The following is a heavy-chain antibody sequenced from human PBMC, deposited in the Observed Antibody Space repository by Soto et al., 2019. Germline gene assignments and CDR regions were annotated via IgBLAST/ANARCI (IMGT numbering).Heavy chain of an antibody. CDR2: INPSGGGT. J-gene: IGHJ4*02. D-gene: IGHD2-8*01. CDR1: GYTFSSYY. CDR3: ARESVYGRRFDS. V-gene: IGHV1-46*03. Sequence: ASVKVSCKASGYTFSSYYMHWVRQAPGQGLEWMGVINPSGGGTTYPQKFQGRITMTRDTATSTVYMELSSLTSEDTAVYYCARESVYGRRFDSLGEGTLVTVSS.